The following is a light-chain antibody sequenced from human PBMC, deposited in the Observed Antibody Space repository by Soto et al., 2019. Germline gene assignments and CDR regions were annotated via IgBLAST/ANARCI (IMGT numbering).Light chain of an antibody. Sequence: TQSPATLSLSPGERATLSCRASQSVSSYLAWYQQKPGQAPRLLIYDASNRATGIPARFSGSGSGKDFTLTISSLEPEDFAVYYCQQRSNWPTFGQGTKVDI. CDR2: DAS. CDR3: QQRSNWPT. J-gene: IGKJ1*01. CDR1: QSVSSY. V-gene: IGKV3-11*01.